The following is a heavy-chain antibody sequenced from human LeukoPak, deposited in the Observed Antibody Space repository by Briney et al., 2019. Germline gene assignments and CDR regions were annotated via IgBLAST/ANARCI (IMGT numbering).Heavy chain of an antibody. CDR2: ISSSSSYI. CDR3: ASAYYYDSSGYSDAFDI. Sequence: GGSLRLSCAASGFTFSSYSMNWVRQAPGKGLEWVSSISSSSSYIYYADSVKGRFTISRDNAKNSLYLQMNSLRAEDTAVYYCASAYYYDSSGYSDAFDIWGQGTMVTVSS. CDR1: GFTFSSYS. J-gene: IGHJ3*02. V-gene: IGHV3-21*01. D-gene: IGHD3-22*01.